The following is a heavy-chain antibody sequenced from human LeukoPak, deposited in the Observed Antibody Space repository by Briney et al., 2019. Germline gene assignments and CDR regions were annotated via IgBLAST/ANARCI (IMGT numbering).Heavy chain of an antibody. Sequence: GSRRLSCAASGFTFRSYAMQWVSQAPGKGLEWVSYITNNSGTIFSADSMNGAFTISRDNAKDSLYLQMSSLRDEDTAVYYCARDSGYSYADDYCGQGALFSASS. CDR2: ITNNSGTI. D-gene: IGHD5-18*01. J-gene: IGHJ4*02. CDR3: ARDSGYSYADDY. CDR1: GFTFRSYA. V-gene: IGHV3-48*02.